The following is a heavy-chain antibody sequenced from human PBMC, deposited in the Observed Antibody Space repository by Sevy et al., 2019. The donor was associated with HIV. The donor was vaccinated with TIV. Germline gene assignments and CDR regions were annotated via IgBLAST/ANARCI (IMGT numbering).Heavy chain of an antibody. D-gene: IGHD4-4*01. V-gene: IGHV2-5*02. CDR2: IVWDDEK. CDR3: ARFLKGDYTNYFDS. Sequence: SGPTLVKPAQTLTLTCSFSGFSLNTSGVGVGWIRLPPGKALEWLALIVWDDEKRYSPPLTNRLTFTKDTSKNQVVLTVTNMDPVDTARYYCARFLKGDYTNYFDSWDQGSLVTVSS. CDR1: GFSLNTSGVG. J-gene: IGHJ4*02.